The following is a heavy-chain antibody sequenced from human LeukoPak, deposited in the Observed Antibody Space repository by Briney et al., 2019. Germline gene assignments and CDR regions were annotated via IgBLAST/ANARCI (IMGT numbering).Heavy chain of an antibody. V-gene: IGHV3-23*01. D-gene: IGHD3-10*01. Sequence: PGGSLRLSCTASRFTFSSYAMTWVRQALGKGLEWVSTISGSDSSTYYADSVKGRFTVSRDNYKNTLCLQMNSLRAEDTAVYYCAKDRVVRGVMGANDYWGQGALVPVSS. CDR3: AKDRVVRGVMGANDY. CDR1: RFTFSSYA. CDR2: ISGSDSST. J-gene: IGHJ4*02.